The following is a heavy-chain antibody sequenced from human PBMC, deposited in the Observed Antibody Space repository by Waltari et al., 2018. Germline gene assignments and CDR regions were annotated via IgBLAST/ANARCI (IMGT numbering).Heavy chain of an antibody. V-gene: IGHV3-53*01. Sequence: EVQLVESGGGLIQPGGSLRLSCAASGFTVSSHYMSWVRQAPGKGLEWVSVIYSGGSTYYADSVKGRFTISRDNSKNTLYLQMNSLRAEDTAVYYCARHCIAVAGCFDYWGQGTLVTVSS. D-gene: IGHD6-19*01. CDR3: ARHCIAVAGCFDY. CDR2: IYSGGST. J-gene: IGHJ4*02. CDR1: GFTVSSHY.